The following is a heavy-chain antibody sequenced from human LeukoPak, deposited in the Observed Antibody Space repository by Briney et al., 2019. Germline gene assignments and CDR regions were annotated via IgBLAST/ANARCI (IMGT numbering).Heavy chain of an antibody. D-gene: IGHD3-3*01. V-gene: IGHV4-61*02. CDR2: IYTSGIT. CDR3: ARSLRFAYAFDI. J-gene: IGHJ3*02. CDR1: GGSISSGSCY. Sequence: SQTLSLXCTVSGGSISSGSCYWSWIRQPAGKGLEWIGRIYTSGITNYNPSLKSRVTISVDTSKNQFSLKLSSVTAADTAVYYCARSLRFAYAFDIWGQGTMVTVSS.